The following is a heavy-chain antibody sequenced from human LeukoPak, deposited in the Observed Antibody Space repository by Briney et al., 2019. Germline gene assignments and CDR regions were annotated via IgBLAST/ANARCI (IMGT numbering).Heavy chain of an antibody. Sequence: PSETLSLTCTVSGGSISSGGYYWSWIRQPPGKGLERIGYIYHSGSTYYNPSLKSRVTISVDRSKNQFSLKLSSVTAADTAVYYCWGYCSSTSCYTNPPRANPIDYWGQGTLVTVSS. V-gene: IGHV4-30-2*01. J-gene: IGHJ4*02. CDR2: IYHSGST. CDR1: GGSISSGGYY. D-gene: IGHD2-2*02. CDR3: WGYCSSTSCYTNPPRANPIDY.